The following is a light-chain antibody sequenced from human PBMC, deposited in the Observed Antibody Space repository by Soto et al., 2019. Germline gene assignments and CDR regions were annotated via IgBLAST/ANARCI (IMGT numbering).Light chain of an antibody. Sequence: PGERVNLPCRASQSVSSSYLTWYQQKPGQAPRLLIYGAYTRATGITDRFSGSGSETDFTLTISRLEPEDFAVYYCHQYGSSPRTFGQGTQVDIK. CDR3: HQYGSSPRT. CDR1: QSVSSSY. CDR2: GAY. V-gene: IGKV3-20*01. J-gene: IGKJ1*01.